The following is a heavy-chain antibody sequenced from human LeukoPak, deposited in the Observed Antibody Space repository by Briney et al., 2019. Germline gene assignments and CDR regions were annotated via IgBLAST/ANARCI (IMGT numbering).Heavy chain of an antibody. J-gene: IGHJ5*02. V-gene: IGHV4-59*01. CDR3: ARDQYYDILTGYALGWFDP. D-gene: IGHD3-9*01. CDR2: IYYSGST. CDR1: GGSISSYY. Sequence: SETLSLTCTVSGGSISSYYWSWIRQPPGKGLEWIGYIYYSGSTNYNPSLKSRVTISVDTSKNQFSLKLSSVTAADTAVYYCARDQYYDILTGYALGWFDPWGQGTLVTVSS.